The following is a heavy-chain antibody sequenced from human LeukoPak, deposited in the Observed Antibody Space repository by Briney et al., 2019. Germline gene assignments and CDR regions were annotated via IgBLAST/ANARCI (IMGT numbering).Heavy chain of an antibody. D-gene: IGHD1-1*01. Sequence: GGSLRLSCAASGFIFSNDAMHWVRQAPGKGLEWVAFIWFDGSNKHYADSVKGRFTISRDNSEDTLYLQMDSLRAEDTAVYYCVRDPSGSGFAFDSWGQGALVTVSS. CDR3: VRDPSGSGFAFDS. CDR1: GFIFSNDA. J-gene: IGHJ4*02. CDR2: IWFDGSNK. V-gene: IGHV3-33*01.